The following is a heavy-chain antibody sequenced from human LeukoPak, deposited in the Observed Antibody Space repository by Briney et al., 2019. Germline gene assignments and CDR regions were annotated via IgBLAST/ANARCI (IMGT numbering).Heavy chain of an antibody. Sequence: PETLSLTRTVSGGSISSYYWSWIRQTPGKGLGWIGYIYYIGSTTSNPSIKSRVTISLDTSTHQFSLQMSSVTAADTAVYYYARPSHCRSTSCYTFARYFDLWGRGTLVTVSS. V-gene: IGHV4-59*08. CDR1: GGSISSYY. CDR2: IYYIGST. D-gene: IGHD2-2*02. CDR3: ARPSHCRSTSCYTFARYFDL. J-gene: IGHJ2*01.